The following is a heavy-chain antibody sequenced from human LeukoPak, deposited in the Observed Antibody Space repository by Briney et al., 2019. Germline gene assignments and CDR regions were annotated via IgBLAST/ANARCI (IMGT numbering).Heavy chain of an antibody. CDR1: GYSFSVHG. V-gene: IGHV1-18*01. Sequence: ASVTVSCTASGYSFSVHGITWVRQAPGQGLEWMGWISAYNGNTKYAQNLQGRVTMTTDISTSTAYMELRSLRSDDTAVYYCARPGADCGSAGCYTYPYYGLDVWGQGTTVTVSS. CDR2: ISAYNGNT. D-gene: IGHD2-2*02. CDR3: ARPGADCGSAGCYTYPYYGLDV. J-gene: IGHJ6*02.